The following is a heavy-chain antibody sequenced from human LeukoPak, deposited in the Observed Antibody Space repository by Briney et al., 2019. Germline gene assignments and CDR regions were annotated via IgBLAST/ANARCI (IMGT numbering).Heavy chain of an antibody. CDR1: GYIFSSYG. Sequence: ASVKVSFKASGYIFSSYGISWGRQATGQGLEWMGWMNPNSGNTGYAQKFQGRVTITRNTSISTAYMELSSLRSEDTAVYYCARGTAMVWGQGTLVTVSS. J-gene: IGHJ4*02. CDR3: ARGTAMV. V-gene: IGHV1-8*03. CDR2: MNPNSGNT. D-gene: IGHD5-18*01.